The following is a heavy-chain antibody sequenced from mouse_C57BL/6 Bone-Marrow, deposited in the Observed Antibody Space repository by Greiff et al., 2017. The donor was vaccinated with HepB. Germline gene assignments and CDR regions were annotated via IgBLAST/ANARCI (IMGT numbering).Heavy chain of an antibody. V-gene: IGHV3-3*01. CDR1: GFSINSDCY. J-gene: IGHJ4*01. D-gene: IGHD1-1*01. Sequence: EVQLQESGPSLVRPSQTLSLTCTVTGFSINSDCYWIWIRQFPGNKLEYIGYTFYSGITYYNPSLESRTYITRDTSKNQFSLKLSSVTTEDTATYYCARDCYYGSSSYAMDYWGQGTSVTVSS. CDR3: ARDCYYGSSSYAMDY. CDR2: TFYSGIT.